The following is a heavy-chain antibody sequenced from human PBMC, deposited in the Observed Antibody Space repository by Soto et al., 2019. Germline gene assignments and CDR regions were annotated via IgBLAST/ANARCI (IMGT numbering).Heavy chain of an antibody. D-gene: IGHD2-15*01. CDR1: GFTFSSYA. J-gene: IGHJ4*02. V-gene: IGHV3-23*01. CDR3: AKAPTWRVPAANHRVYCSGGSCYSAIQPLDY. Sequence: PGGSLRLSCAASGFTFSSYAMSWVRQAPGKGLEWVSAISGSGGSTYYTDSVKGRFTISRDNSKNTLYLQMNSLRAEDTAVYYCAKAPTWRVPAANHRVYCSGGSCYSAIQPLDYWGQGTLVTVSS. CDR2: ISGSGGST.